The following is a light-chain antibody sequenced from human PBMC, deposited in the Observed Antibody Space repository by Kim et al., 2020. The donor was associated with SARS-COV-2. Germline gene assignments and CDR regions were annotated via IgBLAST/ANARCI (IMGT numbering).Light chain of an antibody. CDR2: DAS. CDR1: QSISTY. J-gene: IGKJ4*01. V-gene: IGKV3-11*01. CDR3: QQRSDRPPLT. Sequence: EIVLTQSPATLSLSPGERATLSCRASQSISTYLAWYQQRPGQAPRLLIYDASTRATGIPARFSGSGSGTDFTLTISSLEPEDFAVYYCQQRSDRPPLTFGGGTKLEI.